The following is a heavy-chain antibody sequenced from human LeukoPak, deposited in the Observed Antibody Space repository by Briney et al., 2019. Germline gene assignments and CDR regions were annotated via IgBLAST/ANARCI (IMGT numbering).Heavy chain of an antibody. CDR3: AREEGQSAAGILLYNWFDP. J-gene: IGHJ5*02. Sequence: GASVKVSCKASGYTFTGYYMHWVRQAPGQGLEWMGWINPNSGGTNYAQKFQGGVTMTRDASISTAYMELSRLRSDDTAVYYCAREEGQSAAGILLYNWFDPWGQGTLVTVSS. D-gene: IGHD6-13*01. CDR2: INPNSGGT. V-gene: IGHV1-2*02. CDR1: GYTFTGYY.